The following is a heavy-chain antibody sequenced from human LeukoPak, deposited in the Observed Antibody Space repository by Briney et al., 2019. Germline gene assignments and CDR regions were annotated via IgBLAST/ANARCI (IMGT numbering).Heavy chain of an antibody. V-gene: IGHV4-34*01. J-gene: IGHJ4*02. CDR1: GGSFSGYY. D-gene: IGHD3-10*01. CDR2: INHSGST. CDR3: ARGITMVRGVGDLFNY. Sequence: SETLSVTCAVYGGSFSGYYWSWIRQPPGKGLEWIGEINHSGSTNYNPSLKSRVTISVDTSKNQFSLKLSSVTAADTAVYYCARGITMVRGVGDLFNYWGQGTLVTVSS.